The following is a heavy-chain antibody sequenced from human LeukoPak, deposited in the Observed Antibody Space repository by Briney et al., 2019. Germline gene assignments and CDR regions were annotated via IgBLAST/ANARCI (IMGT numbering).Heavy chain of an antibody. CDR1: GGSISSGSYY. D-gene: IGHD6-13*01. CDR2: IYTSGST. Sequence: SETLSLTCTVSGGSISSGSYYWSWIRQPAGKGLEWIGRIYTSGSTNYNPSLKSRVTISVDTSKNQFSLKLSSVTAADTAVYYCAREKIIAAADTFDYWGQGTLVTVSS. V-gene: IGHV4-61*02. J-gene: IGHJ4*02. CDR3: AREKIIAAADTFDY.